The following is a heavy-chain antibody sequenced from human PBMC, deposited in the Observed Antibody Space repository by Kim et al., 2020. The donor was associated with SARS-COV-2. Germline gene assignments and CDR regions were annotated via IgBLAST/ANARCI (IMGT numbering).Heavy chain of an antibody. J-gene: IGHJ5*02. CDR3: ARRDYVWGSYRSNWFDP. Sequence: LKNRVTISVDTSKNQFSLKLSSVTAADTAVYYCARRDYVWGSYRSNWFDPWGQGTLVTVSS. V-gene: IGHV4-31*02. D-gene: IGHD3-16*02.